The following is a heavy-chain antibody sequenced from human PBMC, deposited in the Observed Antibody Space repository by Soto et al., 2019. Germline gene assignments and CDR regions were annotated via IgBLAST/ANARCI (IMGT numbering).Heavy chain of an antibody. Sequence: GGSLRLSCAASGFTFSDYYLSWIRQAPGKGLEWISYISPSSSHTNYAYSVRGRFTISRDNAKNSLYLQMNNLRDDDTALYYCVRDAHRGGDYDYWGQGALVTVSS. D-gene: IGHD3-16*01. CDR2: ISPSSSHT. J-gene: IGHJ4*02. CDR1: GFTFSDYY. V-gene: IGHV3-11*06. CDR3: VRDAHRGGDYDY.